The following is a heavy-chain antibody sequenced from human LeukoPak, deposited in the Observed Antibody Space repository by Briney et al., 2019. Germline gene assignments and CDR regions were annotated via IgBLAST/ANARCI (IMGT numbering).Heavy chain of an antibody. V-gene: IGHV3-11*06. J-gene: IGHJ4*02. D-gene: IGHD6-19*01. CDR2: ISSDGSYT. CDR1: GFTFSYYY. Sequence: KSGGSLRLSCVASGFTFSYYYMSWIRQAPGKGLEWVSYISSDGSYTKYADSVKGRFTISRDNAKNSLYLQMNSLRAEDTAVYYCARIAVAGRAIDYWGQGTLVTVSS. CDR3: ARIAVAGRAIDY.